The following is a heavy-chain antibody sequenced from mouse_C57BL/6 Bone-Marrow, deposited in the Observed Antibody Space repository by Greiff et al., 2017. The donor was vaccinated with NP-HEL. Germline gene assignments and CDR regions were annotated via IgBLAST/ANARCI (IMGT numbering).Heavy chain of an antibody. J-gene: IGHJ3*01. CDR3: GDAWFAY. CDR2: IDPETGGT. CDR1: GYTFTDYE. Sequence: VQLQESGAELVRPGASVTLSCKASGYTFTDYEMHWVKQTPVHGLEWIGAIDPETGGTAYNQKFKGKAILTADKSSSTAYMELRSLTSEDSAVYYCGDAWFAYWGQGTLVTVSA. V-gene: IGHV1-15*01.